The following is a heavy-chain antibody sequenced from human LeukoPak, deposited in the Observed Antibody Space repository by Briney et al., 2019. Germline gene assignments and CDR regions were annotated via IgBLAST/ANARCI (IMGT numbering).Heavy chain of an antibody. J-gene: IGHJ4*02. V-gene: IGHV1-46*01. CDR3: AREGAYYDSSGYYLGGYYSDY. CDR1: GYTFTSYY. CDR2: INPSGGST. D-gene: IGHD3-22*01. Sequence: ASVKVSCKASGYTFTSYYMHWVRQAPGQGLEWMGIINPSGGSTSYAQKFQGRVTMTRDTSTSTVYMELSSLRSEDTAVYYCAREGAYYDSSGYYLGGYYSDYWGQGTLVTVSS.